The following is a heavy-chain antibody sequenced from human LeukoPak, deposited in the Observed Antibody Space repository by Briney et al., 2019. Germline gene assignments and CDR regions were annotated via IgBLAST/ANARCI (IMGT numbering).Heavy chain of an antibody. V-gene: IGHV1-69*13. Sequence: SVKVSCKASGGTFSSYAISWVRQAPGQGLEWMGGIIPIFGTANYAQKFQGRVTITADESTSTAYMELSSLRSEDTAVYYCARHWGSVAARYDAFDIWGQGTMVTVSS. CDR2: IIPIFGTA. J-gene: IGHJ3*02. CDR3: ARHWGSVAARYDAFDI. D-gene: IGHD6-6*01. CDR1: GGTFSSYA.